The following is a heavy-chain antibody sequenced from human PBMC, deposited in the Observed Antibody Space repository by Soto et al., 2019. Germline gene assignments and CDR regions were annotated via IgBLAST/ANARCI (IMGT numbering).Heavy chain of an antibody. V-gene: IGHV1-46*01. CDR1: GYTFTSYY. D-gene: IGHD3-3*01. Sequence: ASVKVSCKASGYTFTSYYRHWVRQAPGQGLEWMGIINPSGGSTSYAQKFQGRVTMTTDTSTSTVYMELRSLRSDDTAVYYCARDGAHYDFWSGYFSNFDYWGQGTLVTVSS. J-gene: IGHJ4*02. CDR2: INPSGGST. CDR3: ARDGAHYDFWSGYFSNFDY.